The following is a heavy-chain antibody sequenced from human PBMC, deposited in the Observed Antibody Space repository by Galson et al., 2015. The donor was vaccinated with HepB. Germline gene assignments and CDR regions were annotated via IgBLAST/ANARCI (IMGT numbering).Heavy chain of an antibody. CDR3: ARGGLRFLEWLSFWYFEL. J-gene: IGHJ2*01. CDR2: MNPNSGNT. Sequence: SVKVSCKASGYTFTSYAINWVRQATGQGLEWMGWMNPNSGNTGYAQKFQGRVTMTRNTSISTAYMELSSLRSEDTAVYYCARGGLRFLEWLSFWYFELWGRGTLVTVSS. D-gene: IGHD3-3*01. CDR1: GYTFTSYA. V-gene: IGHV1-8*01.